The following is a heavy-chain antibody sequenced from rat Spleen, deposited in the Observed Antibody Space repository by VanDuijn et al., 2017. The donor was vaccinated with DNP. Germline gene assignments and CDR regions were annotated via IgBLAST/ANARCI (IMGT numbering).Heavy chain of an antibody. J-gene: IGHJ2*01. D-gene: IGHD5-1*01. CDR2: IWGDGNT. CDR3: TTDLGDY. V-gene: IGHV2S75*01. Sequence: QVQLKESGPVLVQASETLSLTCTVSGFSLTNYGVIWVRQSPGKGLEWMGIIWGDGNTDYNSALKSRLSINRDTSKSQVFLKMNSLQTDDTAIYYCTTDLGDYWGQGVMVTVSS. CDR1: GFSLTNYG.